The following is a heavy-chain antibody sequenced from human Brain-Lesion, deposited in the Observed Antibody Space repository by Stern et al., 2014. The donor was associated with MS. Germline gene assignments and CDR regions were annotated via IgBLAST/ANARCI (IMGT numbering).Heavy chain of an antibody. CDR3: ARSPATPSGYDRFDY. CDR1: GYLFDDYW. CDR2: IFPRDSNT. Sequence: VQLVESGAEVKKPGESLKISCEASGYLFDDYWIGWVRQMSGRGLELVAIIFPRDSNTRYSPSVQGQVTISADKSLSTAYLPWSSLKASNPAMYYCARSPATPSGYDRFDYWGQGALVTVSS. V-gene: IGHV5-51*03. J-gene: IGHJ4*02. D-gene: IGHD5-12*01.